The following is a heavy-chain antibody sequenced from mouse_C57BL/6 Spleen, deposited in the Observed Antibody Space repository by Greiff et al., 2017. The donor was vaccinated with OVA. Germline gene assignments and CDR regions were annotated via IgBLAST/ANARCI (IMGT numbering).Heavy chain of an antibody. Sequence: VQLQQSGPELVKPGASVKISCKASGYTFTDYYMNWVKQSHGKSLEWIGDINPNNGGTSYNQKFKGKATLTVDKSSSTAYMELRSLTSEDSAVYDCAREGDYECYFDYWGHGTTLTVSS. CDR3: AREGDYECYFDY. V-gene: IGHV1-26*01. CDR2: INPNNGGT. D-gene: IGHD2-4*01. CDR1: GYTFTDYY. J-gene: IGHJ2*01.